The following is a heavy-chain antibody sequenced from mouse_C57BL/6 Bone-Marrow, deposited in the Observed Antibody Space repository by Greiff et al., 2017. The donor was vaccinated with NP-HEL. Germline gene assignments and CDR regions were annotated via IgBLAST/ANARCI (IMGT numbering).Heavy chain of an antibody. CDR1: GYTFTSYW. CDR2: IDPGSGST. Sequence: QVQLQQPGAELVKPGASVKMSCKASGYTFTSYWITWVKQRPGQGLEWIGDIDPGSGSTNYNEKFKSKATLTVDTSSSTAYMQLISLTSEDSAVYYCARSDDYDGFAYWGQGTLVTVSA. V-gene: IGHV1-55*01. CDR3: ARSDDYDGFAY. D-gene: IGHD2-4*01. J-gene: IGHJ3*01.